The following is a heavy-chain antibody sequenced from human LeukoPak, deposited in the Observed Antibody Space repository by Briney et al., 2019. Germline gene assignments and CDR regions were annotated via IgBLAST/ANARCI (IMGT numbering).Heavy chain of an antibody. V-gene: IGHV4-59*01. J-gene: IGHJ4*02. CDR2: IYYSGST. D-gene: IGHD6-19*01. CDR3: ARFRSAVAAFDY. Sequence: SETLSLTCTVSGGSISSYYWSWLRQPPGKGLEWIGYIYYSGSTNYNPSLKSRVTISVDTSKNQFSLKLSSVTAADTAVYYCARFRSAVAAFDYWGQGTLVTVSS. CDR1: GGSISSYY.